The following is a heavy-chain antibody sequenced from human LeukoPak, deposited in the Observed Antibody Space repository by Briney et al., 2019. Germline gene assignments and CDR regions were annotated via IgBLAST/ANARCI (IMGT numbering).Heavy chain of an antibody. CDR2: INPSGSS. CDR3: ARGLTYYGSGSYLFDP. D-gene: IGHD3-10*01. CDR1: GGSFSGYY. J-gene: IGHJ5*02. Sequence: SETLSLTCAVSGGSFSGYYWRWIRQPLGKGLEWIGEINPSGSSNYNPSLKSRVTISVDTSKNQFSLKLSSVTAADTAVYYCARGLTYYGSGSYLFDPWGQGTLVTVSS. V-gene: IGHV4-34*01.